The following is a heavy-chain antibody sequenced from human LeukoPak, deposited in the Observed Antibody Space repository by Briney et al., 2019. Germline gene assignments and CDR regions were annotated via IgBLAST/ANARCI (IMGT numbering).Heavy chain of an antibody. CDR2: IYHSGST. CDR1: GGSISSGDYY. V-gene: IGHV4-30-2*01. J-gene: IGHJ4*02. Sequence: SQTLSLTCTVSGGSISSGDYYWSWIRQPPGKGLEWIGYIYHSGSTYYNPSLKSRVTISVDRSKNQFSLKLSSVTAADTAVYYCARGDSTGALDYSGQGTLVTVSS. CDR3: ARGDSTGALDY. D-gene: IGHD2-21*02.